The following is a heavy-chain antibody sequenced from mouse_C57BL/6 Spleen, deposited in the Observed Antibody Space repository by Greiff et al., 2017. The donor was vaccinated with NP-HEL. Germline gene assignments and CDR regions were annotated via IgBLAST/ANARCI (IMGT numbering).Heavy chain of an antibody. CDR3: ARYSNYEGAMDY. J-gene: IGHJ4*01. Sequence: EVKLVESEGGLVQPGSSMKLSCTASGFTFSDYYMAWVRQVPEKGLEWVANINYDGSSTYYLDSLKSRFIISRDNAKNILYLQMSSLKSEDTATYYCARYSNYEGAMDYWGQGTSVTVSS. V-gene: IGHV5-16*01. CDR2: INYDGSST. CDR1: GFTFSDYY. D-gene: IGHD2-5*01.